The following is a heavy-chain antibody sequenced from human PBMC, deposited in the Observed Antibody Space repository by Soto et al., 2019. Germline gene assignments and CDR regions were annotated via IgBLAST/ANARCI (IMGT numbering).Heavy chain of an antibody. CDR1: GYSFAGYW. J-gene: IGHJ4*02. D-gene: IGHD3-22*01. Sequence: GESLKISCKGSGYSFAGYWITWVRQKPGKGLEWMGRIDPSDSQTYCSPSFRGHVTISVTKSITTVFLQWSSLRASDTAMYYCARQIYDSDTGPNFQYYFESWGQGTPVTVSS. CDR2: IDPSDSQT. CDR3: ARQIYDSDTGPNFQYYFES. V-gene: IGHV5-10-1*01.